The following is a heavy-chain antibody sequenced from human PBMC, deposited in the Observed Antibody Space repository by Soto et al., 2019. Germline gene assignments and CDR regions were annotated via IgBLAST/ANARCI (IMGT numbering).Heavy chain of an antibody. CDR2: INHSGST. V-gene: IGHV4-34*01. CDR1: GGSFSGYY. Sequence: TLSLTCAVYGGSFSGYYWSWIRQPPGKGLEWIGEINHSGSTNYNPSLKSRVTISVDTSKNQFSLKLSSVTAADTAVYYCARWNGDFSFDYWGQGTLVTVSS. J-gene: IGHJ4*02. D-gene: IGHD4-17*01. CDR3: ARWNGDFSFDY.